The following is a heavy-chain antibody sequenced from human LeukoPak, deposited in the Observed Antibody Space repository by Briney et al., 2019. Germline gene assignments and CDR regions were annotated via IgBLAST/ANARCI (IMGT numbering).Heavy chain of an antibody. CDR2: IKQDGSEK. CDR3: ASPPRGYSYDLDY. CDR1: GFTFSSYW. Sequence: GGSLRLSCAASGFTFSSYWMSWVRQAPGKGLEWVANIKQDGSEKYYVDSVKGRFTISRDNAKNSLYLQMNSLRAEDTAVYYCASPPRGYSYDLDYWGQGTLVTVSS. V-gene: IGHV3-7*01. D-gene: IGHD5-18*01. J-gene: IGHJ4*02.